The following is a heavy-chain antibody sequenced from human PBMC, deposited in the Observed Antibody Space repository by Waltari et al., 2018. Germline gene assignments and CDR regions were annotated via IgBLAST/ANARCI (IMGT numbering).Heavy chain of an antibody. Sequence: QVQLVESGGGVVQPGRPLRLSCEASGFTFDGHPLHWVRQAPGKGLEWVALMSFDGSDTFYADAVKGRFTVSRENSKNTLYLQMNSLRREDTGIYYCARSTSQTGLSASAMDSWGQGTLVTVSS. J-gene: IGHJ4*02. CDR2: MSFDGSDT. CDR1: GFTFDGHP. CDR3: ARSTSQTGLSASAMDS. V-gene: IGHV3-30-3*01. D-gene: IGHD2-2*01.